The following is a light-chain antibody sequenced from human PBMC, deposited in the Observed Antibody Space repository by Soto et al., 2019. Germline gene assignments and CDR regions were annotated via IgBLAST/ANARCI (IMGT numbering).Light chain of an antibody. CDR3: QHYGSSPRT. J-gene: IGKJ1*01. Sequence: EIVLTQSPGTLSLSPGERAALSCRASRSLSSTSLAWYQQRPGQAPRLLIYDVSSRATGIPDRFSGSGSGQDFTLTINRPEPDDFVVYYCQHYGSSPRTFGQGTKVEIK. CDR2: DVS. CDR1: RSLSSTS. V-gene: IGKV3-20*01.